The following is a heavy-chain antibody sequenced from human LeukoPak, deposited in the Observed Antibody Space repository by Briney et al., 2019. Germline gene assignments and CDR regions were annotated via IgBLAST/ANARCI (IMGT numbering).Heavy chain of an antibody. Sequence: GGSLRLSCAASGFTFDDYGMSWVRQASGKGLEWVSGINWNGGSTGYADSVKGRFTISRDNAKNSLYLQMNSLRAEDTALYYCARGGAQLRFLEWLLPNYFDYWGQGTLVTVSS. CDR2: INWNGGST. CDR3: ARGGAQLRFLEWLLPNYFDY. CDR1: GFTFDDYG. V-gene: IGHV3-20*04. J-gene: IGHJ4*02. D-gene: IGHD3-3*01.